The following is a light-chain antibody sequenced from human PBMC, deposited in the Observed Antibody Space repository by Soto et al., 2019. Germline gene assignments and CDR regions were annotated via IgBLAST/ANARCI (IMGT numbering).Light chain of an antibody. CDR1: QMVRARY. V-gene: IGKV3-20*01. Sequence: EVELTQSPGTPSLPPVESLTLSCNAIQMVRARYLDWYQQKRSQARRRLSYCATNRATGIPDRISSRGTGTDFTLTISRLEAEDFAVYYCHQYAMSPQTFGGGTKVDIK. J-gene: IGKJ4*02. CDR2: CAT. CDR3: HQYAMSPQT.